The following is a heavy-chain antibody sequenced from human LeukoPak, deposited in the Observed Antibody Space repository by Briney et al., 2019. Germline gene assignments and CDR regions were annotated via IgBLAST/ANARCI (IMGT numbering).Heavy chain of an antibody. D-gene: IGHD3-10*01. CDR1: GGSFIGYY. V-gene: IGHV4-34*01. CDR2: INHSGST. J-gene: IGHJ5*02. CDR3: ARAWATGVRGSLNWFDP. Sequence: SETLSLTCAVYGGSFIGYYWSWIRQPPGKGLEWIGEINHSGSTNYNPSLKGRVTISVDTSKNQFSLKLSSVTAADTAVYYCARAWATGVRGSLNWFDPWGQGTLVTVSS.